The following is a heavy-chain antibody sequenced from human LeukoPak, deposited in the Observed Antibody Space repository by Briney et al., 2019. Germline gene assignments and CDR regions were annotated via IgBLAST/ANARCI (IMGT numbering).Heavy chain of an antibody. D-gene: IGHD4-17*01. CDR2: IIPIFGTA. J-gene: IGHJ4*02. V-gene: IGHV1-69*13. CDR1: GGTFSSYA. Sequence: GASVKVSCKASGGTFSSYAISWVRQAPGQGLEWMGGIIPIFGTANYAQKFRGRVTITADESTSTAYMELSSLRSEDTAVYYCAREAYGDYETFDYWGQGTLVTVSS. CDR3: AREAYGDYETFDY.